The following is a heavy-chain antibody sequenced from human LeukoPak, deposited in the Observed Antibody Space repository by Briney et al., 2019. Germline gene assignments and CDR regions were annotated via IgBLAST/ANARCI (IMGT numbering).Heavy chain of an antibody. CDR3: ARQVTGYCSSTSCHSDF. D-gene: IGHD2-2*01. Sequence: SETLSLTCTVSGGSISSSSYYWGWIRQPPGKGLEWIGSIYDSGRTYCNPSLKSRVTTSVDTSKNQFSLKLSSVTAADTAVYYCARQVTGYCSSTSCHSDFWGQGTLVTVSS. J-gene: IGHJ4*02. V-gene: IGHV4-39*01. CDR1: GGSISSSSYY. CDR2: IYDSGRT.